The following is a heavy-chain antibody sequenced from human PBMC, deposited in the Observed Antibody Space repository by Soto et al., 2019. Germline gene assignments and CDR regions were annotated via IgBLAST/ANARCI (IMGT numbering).Heavy chain of an antibody. V-gene: IGHV3-23*04. CDR3: AKDLLATYAFDI. D-gene: IGHD5-12*01. Sequence: VQLVESGGGVVQPGRSLRLSCAASGFTFSSYAMSWVRQAPGKGLEWVSAISGSGGSTYYADSVKGRFTISRDNSKNTLYLQMNSLRAEDTAVYYCAKDLLATYAFDIWGQGTMVTVSS. J-gene: IGHJ3*02. CDR2: ISGSGGST. CDR1: GFTFSSYA.